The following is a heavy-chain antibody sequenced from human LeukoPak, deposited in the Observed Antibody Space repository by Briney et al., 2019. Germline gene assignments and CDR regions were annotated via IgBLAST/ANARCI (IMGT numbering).Heavy chain of an antibody. J-gene: IGHJ5*02. CDR1: GGSISSAGYF. CDR3: ARVKQDSGWFDP. V-gene: IGHV4-31*03. Sequence: SQTLSLTCTVSGGSISSAGYFWSWIRQYPGSGLEWIGFIYSSGGSYYSPSLKSRVSISLNTSKNQFSLRVNSVTAADTAVYYCARVKQDSGWFDPWGQGTLVTVSS. D-gene: IGHD3-10*01. CDR2: IYSSGGS.